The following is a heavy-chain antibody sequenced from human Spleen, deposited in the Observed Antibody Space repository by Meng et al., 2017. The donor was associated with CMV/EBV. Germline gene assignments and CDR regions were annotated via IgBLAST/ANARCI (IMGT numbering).Heavy chain of an antibody. V-gene: IGHV3-30*02. Sequence: GSLRLSCAASGFTFRNSAMHWVRQAPGNGPEWVAFIRNDGSNKYYGDSVKGRFTISRDNSKNTLYLQMNSLRAEDTAVYYCAKDLRSGYSYGLDYWGQGTLVTVSS. J-gene: IGHJ4*02. CDR3: AKDLRSGYSYGLDY. CDR1: GFTFRNSA. CDR2: IRNDGSNK. D-gene: IGHD5-18*01.